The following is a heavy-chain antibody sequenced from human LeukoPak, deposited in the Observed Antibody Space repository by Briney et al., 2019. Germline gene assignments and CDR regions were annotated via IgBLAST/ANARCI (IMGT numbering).Heavy chain of an antibody. J-gene: IGHJ3*02. V-gene: IGHV3-23*01. CDR1: GFTFSSYA. CDR3: ARGLVAANDAFDI. D-gene: IGHD2-15*01. Sequence: GGSLRLSCAASGFTFSSYAMSWVRQAPGKGLEWVSAISGSGGSTYYADSVKGRFTISRDNSKNTLYLQMNSLRAEDTAVYYCARGLVAANDAFDIWGQGTMGTVSS. CDR2: ISGSGGST.